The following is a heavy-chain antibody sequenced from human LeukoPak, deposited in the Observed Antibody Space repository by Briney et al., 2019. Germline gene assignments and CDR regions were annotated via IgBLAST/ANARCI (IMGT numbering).Heavy chain of an antibody. J-gene: IGHJ6*03. D-gene: IGHD3-3*01. V-gene: IGHV1-46*01. CDR1: GGTFSSYA. CDR2: INPSGGST. Sequence: ASVKVSCKASGGTFSSYAISWVRQAPGQGLEWMGIINPSGGSTSYAQKFQGRVTMTRDTSTSTVYMELSSLRSEDTAVYYCARDRYDFWSGYYTPVDYYYYMDVWGKGTTVTVSS. CDR3: ARDRYDFWSGYYTPVDYYYYMDV.